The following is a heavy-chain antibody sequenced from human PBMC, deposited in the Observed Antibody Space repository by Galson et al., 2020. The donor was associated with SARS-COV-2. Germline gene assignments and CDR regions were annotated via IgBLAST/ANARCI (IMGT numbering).Heavy chain of an antibody. CDR1: GGSITSGSYY. CDR3: ARSYSSSWYSPTYYFGLDV. J-gene: IGHJ6*02. V-gene: IGHV4-39*07. CDR2: IYHSGGT. Sequence: SETLSLTCTVSGGSITSGSYYWGWVRQSPGKGLEWIGSIYHSGGTNYNPSLKSRVTISVDTSKNQSSLRLTSVTAADTALYYCARSYSSSWYSPTYYFGLDVWGHGTSVTVSS. D-gene: IGHD6-13*01.